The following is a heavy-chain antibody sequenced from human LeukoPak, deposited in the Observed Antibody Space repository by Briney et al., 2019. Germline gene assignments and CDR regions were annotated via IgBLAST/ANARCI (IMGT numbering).Heavy chain of an antibody. D-gene: IGHD6-19*01. CDR1: GGTFSSYA. V-gene: IGHV1-69*13. CDR3: ARDRSGSSGWNCFDY. Sequence: SVKVSCKASGGTFSSYAISWVRQAPGQGLEWMGGIIPIFGTANYAQKFQGRVTITADESTSTAYMELSSLRSEDTAVYYCARDRSGSSGWNCFDYWGQGTLVTVSS. J-gene: IGHJ4*02. CDR2: IIPIFGTA.